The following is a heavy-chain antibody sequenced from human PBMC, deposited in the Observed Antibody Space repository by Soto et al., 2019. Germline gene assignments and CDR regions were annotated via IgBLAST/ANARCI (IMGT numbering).Heavy chain of an antibody. Sequence: QVQLVESGGGVVQPGRSLRLSCAASGFTFSKYTMHWVRQAPDKGLEWVAAISDDGSNTYYADSVKGRFTISRDNSKNTLYLQMNSLSNEDTAVHYCAREVYYDFWSGFNTHPYYFDDWGQGTLVTVSS. D-gene: IGHD3-3*01. CDR3: AREVYYDFWSGFNTHPYYFDD. CDR1: GFTFSKYT. V-gene: IGHV3-30-3*01. J-gene: IGHJ4*02. CDR2: ISDDGSNT.